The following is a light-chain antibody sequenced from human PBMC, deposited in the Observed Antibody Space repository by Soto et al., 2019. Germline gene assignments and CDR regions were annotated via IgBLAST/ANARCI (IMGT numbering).Light chain of an antibody. J-gene: IGLJ1*01. Sequence: QSVLTQPASVSGSPGQSITISCTGTSSDVGGYNYVSWYQQHPGKAPKLMIYEVSNRPSGVSNRFSGSKSGNTASLTISGLQAEDEADYYCSSYTSSSPPCYVFGTGTKVTVL. CDR3: SSYTSSSPPCYV. V-gene: IGLV2-14*01. CDR1: SSDVGGYNY. CDR2: EVS.